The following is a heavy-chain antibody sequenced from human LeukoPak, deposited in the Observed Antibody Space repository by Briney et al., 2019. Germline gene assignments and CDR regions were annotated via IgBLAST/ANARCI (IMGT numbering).Heavy chain of an antibody. CDR3: ARVPAGVIGMKDAFDI. Sequence: PGGSLRLSCAASGFTFSSYSLNWVRQAPGKGLEWVSSISGSSSYIYYADSVKGRFTISRRNAKNSLYLQMNSLRAEDTAVYYCARVPAGVIGMKDAFDIWGQGTMVTVSS. D-gene: IGHD3-16*02. CDR2: ISGSSSYI. J-gene: IGHJ3*02. CDR1: GFTFSSYS. V-gene: IGHV3-21*01.